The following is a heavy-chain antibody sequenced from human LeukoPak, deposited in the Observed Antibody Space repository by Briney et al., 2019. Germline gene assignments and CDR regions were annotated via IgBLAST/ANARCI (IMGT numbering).Heavy chain of an antibody. Sequence: PGGSLRLSCAASGFTFSSYGMHWVRQAPGKGLEWVAVISYDGSNKYYADSVKGRFTISRDNSKNTLYPQMNSLRAEDTAVYYCAKNGVVIVVGDAFDIWGQGTMVTVSS. D-gene: IGHD3-3*01. CDR3: AKNGVVIVVGDAFDI. CDR1: GFTFSSYG. J-gene: IGHJ3*02. CDR2: ISYDGSNK. V-gene: IGHV3-30*18.